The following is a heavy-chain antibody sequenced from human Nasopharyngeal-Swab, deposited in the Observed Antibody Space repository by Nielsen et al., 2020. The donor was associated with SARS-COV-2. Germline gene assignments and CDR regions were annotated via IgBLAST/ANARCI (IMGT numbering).Heavy chain of an antibody. Sequence: GGSLRIDWAAVGFTFISYGMHWVRQAPGKGLEWVAVISYDGSNKYYADSVKGRFTISRDNSKNTLYLQMNSLRAEDTAVYYCAKWDPFSGGYSSSWYPVGGFDYWGQGTLVTVSS. V-gene: IGHV3-30*18. CDR2: ISYDGSNK. CDR3: AKWDPFSGGYSSSWYPVGGFDY. D-gene: IGHD6-13*01. CDR1: GFTFISYG. J-gene: IGHJ4*02.